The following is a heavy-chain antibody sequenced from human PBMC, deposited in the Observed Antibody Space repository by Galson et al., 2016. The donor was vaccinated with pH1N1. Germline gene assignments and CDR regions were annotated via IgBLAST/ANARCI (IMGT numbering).Heavy chain of an antibody. V-gene: IGHV1-69*13. CDR3: AREDYYDVDLSDWYFDL. J-gene: IGHJ2*01. D-gene: IGHD3-22*01. CDR1: GGTFNSNG. Sequence: SVKVSCKASGGTFNSNGLSWVRQAPGQGLEWMGRIIPILGTTNYAQKFQGKITITADESSSTAHMELGSMRSEDTALYYCAREDYYDVDLSDWYFDLWGRGTLVTVSS. CDR2: IIPILGTT.